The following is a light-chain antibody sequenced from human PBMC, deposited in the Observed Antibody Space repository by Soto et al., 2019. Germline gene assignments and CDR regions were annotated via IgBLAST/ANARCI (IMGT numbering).Light chain of an antibody. CDR3: SSYTTTTTLVV. Sequence: QSALTQPASVSGSPGQSITISCTGTSSDLGAYNCVSWYQQESGKAPKLILYEVSNRPSGISGRFSGSKSGNTASLTISGLQAEDEADYYCSSYTTTTTLVVFGGGTKLTVL. V-gene: IGLV2-14*01. CDR2: EVS. CDR1: SSDLGAYNC. J-gene: IGLJ2*01.